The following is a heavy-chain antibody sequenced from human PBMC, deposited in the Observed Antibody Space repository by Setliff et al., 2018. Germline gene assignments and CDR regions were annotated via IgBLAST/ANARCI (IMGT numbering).Heavy chain of an antibody. V-gene: IGHV4-31*03. CDR2: IYYSGST. J-gene: IGHJ3*02. CDR1: GGSISSSSYY. D-gene: IGHD1-26*01. Sequence: SETLSLTCTVSGGSISSSSYYWSWIRQHPGKGLEWIGYIYYSGSTYYNPSLKSRVTMSVDTSKNQFSLKLSSVTAADTAVYYCARDRRIVGARHAFDIWGQGTMVTVSS. CDR3: ARDRRIVGARHAFDI.